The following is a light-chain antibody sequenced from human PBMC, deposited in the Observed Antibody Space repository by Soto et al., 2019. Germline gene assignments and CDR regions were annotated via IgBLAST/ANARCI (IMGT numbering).Light chain of an antibody. CDR2: EVS. J-gene: IGLJ1*01. V-gene: IGLV2-14*01. CDR1: SSDVGGYNY. CDR3: SSYTRSSTSYV. Sequence: QSALTQPAFVSGSPGQSITISCTGTSSDVGGYNYVSWYQQHPGKAPKLMIYEVSNRPSRVSNRFSGSKSGNTASLTISGLQAEDEADYYCSSYTRSSTSYVFGTGTKVTVL.